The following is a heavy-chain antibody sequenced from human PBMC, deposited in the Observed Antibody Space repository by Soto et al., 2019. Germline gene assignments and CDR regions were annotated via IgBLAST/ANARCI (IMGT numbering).Heavy chain of an antibody. CDR3: ARDYSSSWYRWFNP. CDR2: ISAYNGNT. V-gene: IGHV1-18*01. Sequence: QVQLVQSGAEVKKPGASVKVSCKASGYTFTTYGIIWVRQAPGQGLEWMGWISAYNGNTNYAQKVQGRVTMTTDTSTSTAYMELRSLRSDDTAVYYCARDYSSSWYRWFNPWGQGTLVTVSS. D-gene: IGHD6-13*01. CDR1: GYTFTTYG. J-gene: IGHJ5*02.